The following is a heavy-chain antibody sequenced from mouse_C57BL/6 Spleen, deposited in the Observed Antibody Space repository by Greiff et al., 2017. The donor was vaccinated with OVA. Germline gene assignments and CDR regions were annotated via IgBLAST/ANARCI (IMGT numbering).Heavy chain of an antibody. Sequence: EVKLQQSGPGMVKPSQSLSLTCTVTGYSITSGYDWHWIRHFPGNKLEWMGYISYSGSTNYNPSLKSRITLTHDTSKIHFVLKLQSVPTEDTATYYCAREGTAQATGFAYWGQGTLVTVSA. CDR3: AREGTAQATGFAY. CDR2: ISYSGST. V-gene: IGHV3-1*01. J-gene: IGHJ3*01. CDR1: GYSITSGYD. D-gene: IGHD3-2*02.